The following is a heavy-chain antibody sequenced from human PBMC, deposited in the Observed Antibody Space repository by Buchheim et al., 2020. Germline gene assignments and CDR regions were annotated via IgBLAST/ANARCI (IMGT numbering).Heavy chain of an antibody. D-gene: IGHD6-6*01. CDR3: AKVVSEYSSSSVVDY. Sequence: QVQLVESGGGVVQPGRSLRLSCAASGFTFSSYGMHWVRQAPGKGLEWVAVISYDGSNKYYADSVKGRFTISRDNSKNKLYLQMNSLRAEDTAVYYCAKVVSEYSSSSVVDYWGQGTL. CDR1: GFTFSSYG. J-gene: IGHJ4*02. CDR2: ISYDGSNK. V-gene: IGHV3-30*18.